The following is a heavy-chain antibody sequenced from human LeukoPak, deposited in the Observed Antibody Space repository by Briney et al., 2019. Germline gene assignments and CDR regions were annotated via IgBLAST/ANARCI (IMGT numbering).Heavy chain of an antibody. CDR3: VRDIPTAYFDS. V-gene: IGHV3-74*01. Sequence: GGSLRLSCAVSGSTFSSFWMHWVRQVPGKGLVWVSQINSDGSDSAYADSVKGRFTISRDNAKNTLYLQMTSLRAEDTAIYYCVRDIPTAYFDSWGQGILVTVSS. CDR1: GSTFSSFW. D-gene: IGHD2-21*02. CDR2: INSDGSDS. J-gene: IGHJ4*02.